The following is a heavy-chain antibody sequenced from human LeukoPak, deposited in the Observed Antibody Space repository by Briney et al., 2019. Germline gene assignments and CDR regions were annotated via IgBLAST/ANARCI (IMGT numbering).Heavy chain of an antibody. D-gene: IGHD2-15*01. CDR3: ARVDGSCSGGSCLSGNWFDP. CDR2: INHSGST. J-gene: IGHJ5*02. V-gene: IGHV4-34*01. CDR1: GGSFSGYY. Sequence: SETLSLTCAVYGGSFSGYYWSWIRQPPGKGLEWIGEINHSGSTNYNPSLKSRVTISVDTSKNQFSLRLSSVTAADTAVYYCARVDGSCSGGSCLSGNWFDPWGQGTLVTVSS.